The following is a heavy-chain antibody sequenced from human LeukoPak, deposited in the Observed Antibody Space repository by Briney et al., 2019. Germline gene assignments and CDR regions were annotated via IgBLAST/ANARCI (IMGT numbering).Heavy chain of an antibody. V-gene: IGHV3-23*01. CDR1: RFTFSSYS. D-gene: IGHD6-19*01. CDR3: AKMKQWLVRWVDY. Sequence: GGSLRLSCAASRFTFSSYSMNWVRQAPGKGLEWVSAISGSGGSTYYADSVKGRFTISRDNSKNTLYLQMNSLRAEDTAVYYCAKMKQWLVRWVDYWGQGTLVTVSS. J-gene: IGHJ4*02. CDR2: ISGSGGST.